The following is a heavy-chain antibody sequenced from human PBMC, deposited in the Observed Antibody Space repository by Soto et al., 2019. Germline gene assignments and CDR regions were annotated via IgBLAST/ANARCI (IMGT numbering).Heavy chain of an antibody. CDR1: GGFFSGYY. D-gene: IGHD3-3*01. CDR2: INHSGST. J-gene: IGHJ3*02. Sequence: SETLSLTWGGYGGFFSGYYWSWIRQPPGKGLEWIGEINHSGSTNYNPSLKSRVTISVDTSKNQFSLKLSSVTAADTAVYYCASLFLEWFPAAFAIWGQGTMVTVSS. V-gene: IGHV4-34*01. CDR3: ASLFLEWFPAAFAI.